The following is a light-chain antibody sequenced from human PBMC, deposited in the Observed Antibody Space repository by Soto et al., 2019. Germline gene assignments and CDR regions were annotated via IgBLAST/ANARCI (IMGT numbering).Light chain of an antibody. CDR3: QQYNTYPWT. CDR1: QKSSNW. Sequence: DIQMTQSPSTLSASGGDRVTITCRASQKSSNWLAWYQQRPGKAPKLLIHRASNLETGVPSRFGGSGSGTEFTLTISSLQPDDSATYFCQQYNTYPWTFGQGTKVEIK. J-gene: IGKJ1*01. V-gene: IGKV1-5*03. CDR2: RAS.